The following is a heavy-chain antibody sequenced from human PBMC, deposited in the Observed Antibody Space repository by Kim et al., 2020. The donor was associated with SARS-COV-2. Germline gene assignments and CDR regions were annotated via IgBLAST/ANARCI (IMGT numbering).Heavy chain of an antibody. CDR1: GGSISSYY. V-gene: IGHV4-59*13. CDR3: ATSLGSSYPLFDY. CDR2: IYYSGST. Sequence: SETLSLTCTVSGGSISSYYWSWIRQPPGKGLEWIGYIYYSGSTNYNPSLKSRVTISVDTFKNQFSLKVSSVTAADTAVYYCATSLGSSYPLFDYWGQGTL. J-gene: IGHJ4*02. D-gene: IGHD1-26*01.